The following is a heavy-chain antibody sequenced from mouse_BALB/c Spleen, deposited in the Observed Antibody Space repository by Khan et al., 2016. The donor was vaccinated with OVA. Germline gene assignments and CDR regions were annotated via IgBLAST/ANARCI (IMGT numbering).Heavy chain of an antibody. D-gene: IGHD1-1*01. CDR3: ARIKKIVATYFDC. J-gene: IGHJ2*01. CDR2: TNPTNGRT. V-gene: IGHV1S81*02. CDR1: GYTFTSYW. Sequence: QVQLQQSGAELVKAGASVKMSCKASGYTFTSYWMHWVKQRLGQGLEWFAETNPTNGRTYYNEKFKSKATLTVDKSSSKAYMLLSGPTFEDSAVYYCARIKKIVATYFDCWGQGTTLTVSS.